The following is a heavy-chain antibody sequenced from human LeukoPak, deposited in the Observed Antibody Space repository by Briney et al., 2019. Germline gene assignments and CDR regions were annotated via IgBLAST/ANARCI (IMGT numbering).Heavy chain of an antibody. V-gene: IGHV4-59*01. J-gene: IGHJ5*02. CDR2: IHYTGST. CDR1: GGSISTYY. D-gene: IGHD3-10*01. CDR3: ARGGYYGSGNDFRFDP. Sequence: PSETLSLTCTVSGGSISTYYWSWIRQPPGKGLECIGYIHYTGSTNYNPSLKSRVTISVDTSKSQFSLKLSSVTAADTAIYYCARGGYYGSGNDFRFDPWGQGTLVTVSS.